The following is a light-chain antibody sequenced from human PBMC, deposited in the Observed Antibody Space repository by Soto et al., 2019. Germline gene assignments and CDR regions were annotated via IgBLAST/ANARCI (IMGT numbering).Light chain of an antibody. CDR1: SSDVGSYNL. Sequence: QSALTQPASVSGSPGQSITISCTGTSSDVGSYNLVSWYQQHPGKAPKLMIYEVSKRPSGVSNRFSGSKSGNTASLTISGLQAWDEAEYFFRSYSGRSPFGGFGGGTKLTVL. V-gene: IGLV2-23*02. J-gene: IGLJ2*01. CDR3: RSYSGRSPFGG. CDR2: EVS.